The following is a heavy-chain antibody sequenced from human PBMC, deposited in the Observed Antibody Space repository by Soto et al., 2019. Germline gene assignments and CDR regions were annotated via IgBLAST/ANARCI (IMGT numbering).Heavy chain of an antibody. J-gene: IGHJ4*02. CDR2: IYYSGST. D-gene: IGHD6-13*01. Sequence: SETLSLTCTVSGGSISSYYWSWIRQPPGKGLEWIGYIYYSGSTNYNPSLKSRVTISVDTSKNQFSLKLSSVTAADTAVYYCASQDNFPGIAAAGHIENWGQGTLVTVSS. CDR3: ASQDNFPGIAAAGHIEN. CDR1: GGSISSYY. V-gene: IGHV4-59*08.